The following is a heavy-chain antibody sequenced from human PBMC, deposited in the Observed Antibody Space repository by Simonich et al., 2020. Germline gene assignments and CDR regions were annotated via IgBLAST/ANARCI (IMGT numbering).Heavy chain of an antibody. J-gene: IGHJ3*02. CDR3: ARNGLVGILKAFDI. V-gene: IGHV1-2*02. CDR2: INPNSGGT. Sequence: QVQLVQSGAEVKKPGASVKVSCKASGYTFTGYYVHWVLQAPGQGLEGMGWINPNSGGTNYAQKFQGRVNMTRDTSISTAYMELSRLRSDDTAVYYCARNGLVGILKAFDIWGQGTMVTVSS. D-gene: IGHD2-21*01. CDR1: GYTFTGYY.